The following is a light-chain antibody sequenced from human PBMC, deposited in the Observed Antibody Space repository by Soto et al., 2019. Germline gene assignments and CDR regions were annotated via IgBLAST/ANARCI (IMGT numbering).Light chain of an antibody. CDR1: QGISSF. V-gene: IGKV1-27*01. CDR2: GAS. Sequence: DIQMTQSPSSLSASVGDRVTITCRASQGISSFVAWYQQKPGKVPRLLISGASTLQSGVPSRFSGSGSGTDFTLTITSLQPEDVATYYCKTFSSVITCGQGTRLEIK. CDR3: KTFSSVIT. J-gene: IGKJ5*01.